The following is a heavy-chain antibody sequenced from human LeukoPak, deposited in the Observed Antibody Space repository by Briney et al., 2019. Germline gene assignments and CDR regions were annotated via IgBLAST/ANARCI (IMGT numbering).Heavy chain of an antibody. V-gene: IGHV3-73*01. CDR2: IRSKANSYAT. Sequence: PGGSLRLSCAASGFTFSSYGMHWVRQASGKGLEWVGRIRSKANSYATAYAASVKGRFTISRDDSKNTAYLQMNSLKTEDTAVYYCTRRPETYDFWLNTPPDYWGQGTLVTVSS. CDR1: GFTFSSYG. D-gene: IGHD3-3*01. J-gene: IGHJ4*02. CDR3: TRRPETYDFWLNTPPDY.